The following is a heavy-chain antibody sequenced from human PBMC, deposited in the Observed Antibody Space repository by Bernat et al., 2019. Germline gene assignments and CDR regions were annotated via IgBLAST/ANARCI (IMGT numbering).Heavy chain of an antibody. J-gene: IGHJ4*02. V-gene: IGHV3-23*04. CDR3: AEGGHSFDY. CDR1: GFTFSSYA. D-gene: IGHD3-16*01. Sequence: ELQLVDSGGGLVQPGGSLRLPCAASGFTFSSYAMSWVRQAPGKGLEWVSAISGSGGSTYYADSVKGRYTISRDNSKNTLYLQMNSMRAEDTAVYYCAEGGHSFDYWGQGTLVTVSS. CDR2: ISGSGGST.